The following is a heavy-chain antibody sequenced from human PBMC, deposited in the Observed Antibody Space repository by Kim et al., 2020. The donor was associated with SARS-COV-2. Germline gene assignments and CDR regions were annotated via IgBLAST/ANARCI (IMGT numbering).Heavy chain of an antibody. V-gene: IGHV3-48*02. Sequence: VKGRFTISRDNAKNSLYLQMNSLRDEDTAVYYCARDLYSSSRARAYGMDVWGQGTTVTVSS. J-gene: IGHJ6*02. CDR3: ARDLYSSSRARAYGMDV. D-gene: IGHD6-6*01.